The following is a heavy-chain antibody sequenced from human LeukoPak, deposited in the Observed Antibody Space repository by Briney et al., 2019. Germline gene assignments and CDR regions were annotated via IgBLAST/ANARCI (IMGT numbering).Heavy chain of an antibody. CDR2: IKQDGSEK. D-gene: IGHD3-22*01. V-gene: IGHV3-7*01. J-gene: IGHJ4*02. CDR3: ARRQGSYFDTSGYYYG. CDR1: GFTFSSYW. Sequence: GGSLRLSCAASGFTFSSYWMSWVRQVPGKGLEWVANIKQDGSEKYYVDSVKGRFTISRDNAKNSLYLQMNSLRAEDTAVYYCARRQGSYFDTSGYYYGWGQGTLVTVSS.